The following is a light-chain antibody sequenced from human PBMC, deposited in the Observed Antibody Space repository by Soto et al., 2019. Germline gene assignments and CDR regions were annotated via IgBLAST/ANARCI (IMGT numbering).Light chain of an antibody. Sequence: DLQMPQSPSSLSASVGDRVTLTCRPSQSISSYLNWYQQKPGKAPKLLIYAASSLQSGVPSRFSGSGSVTDFTLTISSLQPEDFATYYCQQSYSTPRTFGPGTKVDIK. J-gene: IGKJ3*01. CDR1: QSISSY. CDR2: AAS. CDR3: QQSYSTPRT. V-gene: IGKV1-39*01.